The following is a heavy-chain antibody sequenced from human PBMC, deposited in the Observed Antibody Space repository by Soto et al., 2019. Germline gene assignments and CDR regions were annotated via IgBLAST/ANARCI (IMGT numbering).Heavy chain of an antibody. CDR2: IYPGDSDT. D-gene: IGHD6-25*01. Sequence: PGESLKISCKGSGYTFTAYWIGWVRQMPGKGLEWMGIIYPGDSDTRYSPSFQGQVTISADESISTAYLQWSSLKASDTAMFYCARGGYSGNSKDPFYIWGPGTMVTVSS. J-gene: IGHJ3*02. V-gene: IGHV5-51*01. CDR3: ARGGYSGNSKDPFYI. CDR1: GYTFTAYW.